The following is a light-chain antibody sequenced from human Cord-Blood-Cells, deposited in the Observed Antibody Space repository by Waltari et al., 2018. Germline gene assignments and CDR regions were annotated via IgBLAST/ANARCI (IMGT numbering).Light chain of an antibody. J-gene: IGLJ1*01. V-gene: IGLV3-19*01. CDR1: SLTSYH. Sequence: SSELTQDPAVSVALGQTVRITFQGDSLTSYHASWYQQHPGQAPVLVIYGKTNRPPGIQARFPGSSSGNTASLTITGAQAEDEADYYCNSRDSSGNHVFGTGTKVTVL. CDR3: NSRDSSGNHV. CDR2: GKT.